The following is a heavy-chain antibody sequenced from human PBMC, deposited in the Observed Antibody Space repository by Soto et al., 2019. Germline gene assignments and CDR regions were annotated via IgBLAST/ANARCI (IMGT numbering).Heavy chain of an antibody. CDR1: GFTFSSYG. Sequence: GGSLRLSCAASGFTFSSYGMHWVRQAPGKGLERVAVISYDGSNKYYADYVKGQFTISRENSKTTLYLQMNSLRAEDTAVYYCAGPPYYYDSSGNRPADAFDIWGQGTMVTVSS. V-gene: IGHV3-30*03. CDR2: ISYDGSNK. J-gene: IGHJ3*02. D-gene: IGHD3-22*01. CDR3: AGPPYYYDSSGNRPADAFDI.